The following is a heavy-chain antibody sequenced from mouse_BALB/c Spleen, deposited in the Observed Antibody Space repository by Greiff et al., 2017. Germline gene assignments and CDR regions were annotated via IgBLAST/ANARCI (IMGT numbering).Heavy chain of an antibody. J-gene: IGHJ1*01. V-gene: IGHV1S135*01. D-gene: IGHD2-1*01. CDR3: ARYRNYGGYFDV. CDR2: IDPYNGGT. Sequence: VQLKQSGPELGKPGASVKISCKASGYSFTGYNMYWVKQSHRKSLEWIGYIDPYNGGTSYNQKSKGKATLTVDKSSSTAYMHLNSLTSEDSAIYYCARYRNYGGYFDVWGAGTTVTVSS. CDR1: GYSFTGYN.